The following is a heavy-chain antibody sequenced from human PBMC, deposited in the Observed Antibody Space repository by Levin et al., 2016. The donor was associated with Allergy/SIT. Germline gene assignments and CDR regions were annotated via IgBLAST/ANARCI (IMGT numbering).Heavy chain of an antibody. CDR1: GYTFTRYG. Sequence: ASVKVSCKAAGYTFTRYGISWMRQAPGQGLEWMGWISVYNGNTNYAQKLQGRVTMTTDTSTSTAYMELRSLRSDDTAVYYCARMTVVLVYASPSNWFDPWGQGTLVTVSS. V-gene: IGHV1-18*04. J-gene: IGHJ5*02. D-gene: IGHD2-8*01. CDR3: ARMTVVLVYASPSNWFDP. CDR2: ISVYNGNT.